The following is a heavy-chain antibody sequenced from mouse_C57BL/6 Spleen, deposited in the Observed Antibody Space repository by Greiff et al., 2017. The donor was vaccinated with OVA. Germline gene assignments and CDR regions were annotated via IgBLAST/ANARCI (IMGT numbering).Heavy chain of an antibody. D-gene: IGHD1-1*01. J-gene: IGHJ2*01. CDR2: IYPGDGDT. CDR1: GYAFSSYW. CDR3: ARGELLHYFDY. Sequence: QVQLQQSGAELVKPGASVKISCKASGYAFSSYWMNWVKQRPGKGLEWIGQIYPGDGDTNYNEKFKGKATLTADKSSSTAYMQLSSLTSEDSAVYFCARGELLHYFDYWGQGTTLTVSS. V-gene: IGHV1-80*01.